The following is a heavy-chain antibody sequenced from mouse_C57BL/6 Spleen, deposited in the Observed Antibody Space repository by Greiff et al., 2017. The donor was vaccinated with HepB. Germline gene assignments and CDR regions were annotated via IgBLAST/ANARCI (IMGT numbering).Heavy chain of an antibody. Sequence: QVQLQQSGAELVKPGASVKLSCKASGYTFTSYWMHWVKQRPGQGLEWIGMIHPNSGSTNYNEKFKSKATLTVDKSSSTAYMQLSSLTSEDSAVYYCAINDGNYKAWFAYWGQGTLVTVSA. CDR2: IHPNSGST. J-gene: IGHJ3*01. CDR1: GYTFTSYW. V-gene: IGHV1-64*01. CDR3: AINDGNYKAWFAY. D-gene: IGHD2-1*01.